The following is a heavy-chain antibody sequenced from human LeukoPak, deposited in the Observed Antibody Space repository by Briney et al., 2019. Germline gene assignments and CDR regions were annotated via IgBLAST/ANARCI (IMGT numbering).Heavy chain of an antibody. D-gene: IGHD3-9*01. Sequence: ETSETLSLTCTVSGYSISSGYYWGWIRQPPGKGLEWIGSIYHSGSTYYNPSLKSRVTISVDTSKNQFSLKLNSVTAADTAVYYCAREDPGGYDILTGYYWGAFDIWGQGTMVTVSS. CDR2: IYHSGST. J-gene: IGHJ3*02. CDR3: AREDPGGYDILTGYYWGAFDI. V-gene: IGHV4-38-2*02. CDR1: GYSISSGYY.